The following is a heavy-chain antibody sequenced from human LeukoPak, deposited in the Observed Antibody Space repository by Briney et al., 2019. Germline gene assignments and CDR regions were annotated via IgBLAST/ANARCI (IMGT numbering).Heavy chain of an antibody. CDR3: AREMYYDFWSGYSNPGMDV. CDR1: GFTFSDYY. V-gene: IGHV3-11*01. J-gene: IGHJ6*02. D-gene: IGHD3-3*01. CDR2: ISSSGSTI. Sequence: GGSLRLSCAASGFTFSDYYMSWIRQAPGKGLEWVSYISSSGSTIYYADSVKGRFTISRDNAKNSLYLQMNSLRAEDTAVYYCAREMYYDFWSGYSNPGMDVWGQGTTVTVSS.